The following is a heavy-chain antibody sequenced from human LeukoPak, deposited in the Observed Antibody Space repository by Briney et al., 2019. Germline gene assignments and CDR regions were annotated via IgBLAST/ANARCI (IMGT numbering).Heavy chain of an antibody. CDR3: ARGGKGYYGSGSPPSY. V-gene: IGHV4-34*01. D-gene: IGHD3-10*01. J-gene: IGHJ4*02. CDR1: GGSFSGYY. CDR2: INHSGST. Sequence: KPSETLSLTCAVYGGSFSGYYWSWIRQPPGKGLEWIGEINHSGSTNYNPSLKSRVTISVVTSKNQFSLKLSSVTAADTAVYYCARGGKGYYGSGSPPSYWGQGTLVTVSS.